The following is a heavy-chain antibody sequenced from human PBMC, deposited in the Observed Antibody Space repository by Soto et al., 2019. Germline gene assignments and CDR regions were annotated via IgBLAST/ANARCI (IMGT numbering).Heavy chain of an antibody. CDR2: MNPKSGGA. J-gene: IGHJ3*02. D-gene: IGHD5-18*01. V-gene: IGHV1-2*02. CDR1: GYTFTDYY. CDR3: TRENIENSDGLYDDFDI. Sequence: ASVKVSCKTSGYTFTDYYTHWVRQAPGQGLEWMGWMNPKSGGAYFAQKFQGRVTLTRDTSIGTAYIEVNSLTSDDTAVYFCTRENIENSDGLYDDFDIWGQGTPGT.